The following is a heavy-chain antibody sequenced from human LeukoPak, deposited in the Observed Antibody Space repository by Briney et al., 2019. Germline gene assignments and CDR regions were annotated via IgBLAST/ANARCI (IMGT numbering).Heavy chain of an antibody. J-gene: IGHJ3*02. CDR1: GFTFSSYA. CDR2: ISYDGSNK. D-gene: IGHD4-17*01. Sequence: GRSLRLSCAASGFTFSSYAMHWVRQAPGKGLEWVAVISYDGSNKYYADSVKGRFTVSRDNSKNTLYLQMNSLRAEDTAVYYCAKGTPMSSLYGDYSYAFDIWGQGTMVTVSS. V-gene: IGHV3-30*04. CDR3: AKGTPMSSLYGDYSYAFDI.